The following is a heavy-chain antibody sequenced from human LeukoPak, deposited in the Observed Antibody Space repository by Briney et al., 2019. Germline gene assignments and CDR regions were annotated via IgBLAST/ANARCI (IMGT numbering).Heavy chain of an antibody. Sequence: ASIKVSCKASGYTFTSYYMHWVRQAPGQGLEWMGIINPSGGSTSYAQKFQGRVTMTRDTSISTAYMELSRLRSDDTAVYYCAGGNSGWYYFDYWGQGTLVTVSS. D-gene: IGHD6-19*01. CDR1: GYTFTSYY. J-gene: IGHJ4*02. V-gene: IGHV1-46*01. CDR2: INPSGGST. CDR3: AGGNSGWYYFDY.